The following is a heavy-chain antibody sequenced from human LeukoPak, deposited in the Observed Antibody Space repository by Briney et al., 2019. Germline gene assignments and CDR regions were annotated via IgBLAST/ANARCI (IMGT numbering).Heavy chain of an antibody. Sequence: PGGTLRLSCAASGFTFSSYGMNWVRQAPGKGLEWVSAISASGGSTYYADSVKGRFTISRDNSKNTLYLQMNSLRVEDTALYYCARAKGSSGYYQLPIDYWGQGILVTVSS. J-gene: IGHJ4*02. D-gene: IGHD3-22*01. CDR3: ARAKGSSGYYQLPIDY. CDR2: ISASGGST. CDR1: GFTFSSYG. V-gene: IGHV3-23*01.